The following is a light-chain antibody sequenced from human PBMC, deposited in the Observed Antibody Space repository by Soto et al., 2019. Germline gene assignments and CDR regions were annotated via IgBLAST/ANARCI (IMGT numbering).Light chain of an antibody. CDR3: QQYGTSPPT. J-gene: IGKJ5*01. CDR2: GAS. CDR1: QSVSSY. V-gene: IGKV3-20*01. Sequence: EIVMTQSPATLSVSPGERATLSCRASQSVSSYLAWYQQKPGQAPRLLMSGASSRATGAPDRFSGSGSGTDFILTISRLEPEDFAVYYCQQYGTSPPTFGQGTRLEIK.